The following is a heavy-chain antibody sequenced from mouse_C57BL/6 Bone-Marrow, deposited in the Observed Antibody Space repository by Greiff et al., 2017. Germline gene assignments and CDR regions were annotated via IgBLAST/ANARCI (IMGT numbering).Heavy chain of an antibody. Sequence: VQLQQSGAELVRPGTSVKVSCKASGYAFTNYLIEWVKQRPGQGLEWIGVINPGSGGTNYNEKFKGKATLTADKSSSTAYMQLSSLTSEDSAVYFCARKNAYYSNYFDYWGQGTTLTVSS. D-gene: IGHD2-5*01. V-gene: IGHV1-54*01. J-gene: IGHJ2*01. CDR1: GYAFTNYL. CDR2: INPGSGGT. CDR3: ARKNAYYSNYFDY.